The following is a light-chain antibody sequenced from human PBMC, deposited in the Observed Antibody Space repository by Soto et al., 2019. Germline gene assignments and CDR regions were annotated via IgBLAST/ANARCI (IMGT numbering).Light chain of an antibody. CDR1: SSDVGGYHY. CDR3: SSYTSSSTNV. J-gene: IGLJ1*01. CDR2: DVS. Sequence: QSALTQPASVSGSPGQSITIFCTGTSSDVGGYHYVSWYQQHPGKAPKLMIYDVSNRPSGVSNRFSGSKSGNTASLTISVFQAEDEADYYCSSYTSSSTNVFGTGTKVTVL. V-gene: IGLV2-14*01.